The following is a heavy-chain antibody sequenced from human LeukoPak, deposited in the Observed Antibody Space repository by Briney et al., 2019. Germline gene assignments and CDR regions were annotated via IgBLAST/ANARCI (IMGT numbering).Heavy chain of an antibody. CDR2: IIPIFGTA. Sequence: SVKVSCKASGYTFTGYYMHWVRQAPGQGLEWMGGIIPIFGTANYAQKFQGRVTITADESTSTAYMELSSLRSEDTAVYYCARPDEDRGYSYGYNYWGQGTLVTVSS. J-gene: IGHJ4*02. V-gene: IGHV1-69*13. CDR3: ARPDEDRGYSYGYNY. CDR1: GYTFTGYY. D-gene: IGHD5-18*01.